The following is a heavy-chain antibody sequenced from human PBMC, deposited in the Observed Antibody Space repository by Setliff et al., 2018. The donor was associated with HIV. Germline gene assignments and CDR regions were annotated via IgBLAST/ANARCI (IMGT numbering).Heavy chain of an antibody. Sequence: ASVKVSCKASGYTFTGYYMHWVRQAPGQGLEWMGRINPNSGGTNYAQKFQGRVTMTRDTSISTAYMELSRLRSDNTAVYYCARDAKELGAYMDVWGKGTTVTVSS. V-gene: IGHV1-2*06. CDR3: ARDAKELGAYMDV. J-gene: IGHJ6*03. CDR2: INPNSGGT. CDR1: GYTFTGYY. D-gene: IGHD1-26*01.